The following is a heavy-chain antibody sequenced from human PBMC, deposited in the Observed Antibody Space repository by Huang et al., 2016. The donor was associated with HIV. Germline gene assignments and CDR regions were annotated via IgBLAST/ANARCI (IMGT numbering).Heavy chain of an antibody. D-gene: IGHD5-12*01. V-gene: IGHV4-34*02. Sequence: VQLQQWGAGLLKPSETLSLTCAVYGGSLSGCFWGWVGQVPGKGLEWIGEIKHSGSANYSPSFKSRVIMSVDTSKNQFSLRLSSVTAADTAVYYCVRSDTVASAVTFDYWGQGTVVSVSS. J-gene: IGHJ4*02. CDR3: VRSDTVASAVTFDY. CDR2: IKHSGSA. CDR1: GGSLSGCF.